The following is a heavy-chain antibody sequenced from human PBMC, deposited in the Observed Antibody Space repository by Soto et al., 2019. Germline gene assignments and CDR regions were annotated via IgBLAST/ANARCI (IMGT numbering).Heavy chain of an antibody. CDR2: ISSSSSTI. V-gene: IGHV3-48*01. D-gene: IGHD3-10*01. Sequence: EVQLVESGGGLVQPGGSLRLSCAASGFTFSSYSMNWVRQAPGKGLEWVSYISSSSSTIYYADSVKGRFTISRDNAKNSLHLQMNSLIAEDTAVYYCARANYYGSPGDFDYWGQGALGTVSS. CDR1: GFTFSSYS. CDR3: ARANYYGSPGDFDY. J-gene: IGHJ4*02.